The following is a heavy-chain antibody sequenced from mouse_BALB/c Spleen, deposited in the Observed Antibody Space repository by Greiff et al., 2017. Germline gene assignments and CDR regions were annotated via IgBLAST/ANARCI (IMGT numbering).Heavy chain of an antibody. J-gene: IGHJ4*01. CDR2: ISDGGSYT. CDR3: ARGPSYYYAMDY. Sequence: EVKLMESGGGLVKPGGSLKLSCAASGFTFSDYYMYWVRQTPEKRLEWVATISDGGSYTYYPDSVKGRFTISRDNAKNNLYLQMSSLKSEDTAMYYCARGPSYYYAMDYWGQGTSVTVSS. V-gene: IGHV5-4*02. CDR1: GFTFSDYY.